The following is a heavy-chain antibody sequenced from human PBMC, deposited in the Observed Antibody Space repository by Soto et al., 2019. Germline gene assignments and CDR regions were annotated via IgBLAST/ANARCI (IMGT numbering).Heavy chain of an antibody. J-gene: IGHJ4*02. CDR3: AREESSGGYWGPLDY. D-gene: IGHD1-26*01. CDR1: GGTFSGNA. V-gene: IGHV1-69*01. Sequence: QMQLVQSGTEVKKPGSSVRVSCKASGGTFSGNAITWVRQAPGQGLEWTGGIIPVFHRPTYAQKFQDRLTITADASTTTAYMELSSLRPEDTALYYCAREESSGGYWGPLDYWGQGTLVAVSS. CDR2: IIPVFHRP.